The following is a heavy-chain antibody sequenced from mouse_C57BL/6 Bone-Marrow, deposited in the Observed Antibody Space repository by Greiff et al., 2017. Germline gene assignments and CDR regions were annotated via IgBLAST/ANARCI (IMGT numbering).Heavy chain of an antibody. CDR3: TTVDYDYFDY. V-gene: IGHV14-4*01. CDR1: VFNIKDDY. Sequence: EVKLMESGAELVRPGASVKLSCTASVFNIKDDYMHWVKQRPEQGLEWIGWIDPENGDTEYASKFQGKATITADTSSNTAYLQLSSLTSEDTAVYYCTTVDYDYFDYWGQGTTLTVSS. CDR2: IDPENGDT. J-gene: IGHJ2*01. D-gene: IGHD2-4*01.